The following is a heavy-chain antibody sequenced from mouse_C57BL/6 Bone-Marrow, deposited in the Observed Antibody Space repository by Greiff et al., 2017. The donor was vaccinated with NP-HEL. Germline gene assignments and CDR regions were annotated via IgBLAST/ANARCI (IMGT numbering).Heavy chain of an antibody. D-gene: IGHD2-12*01. Sequence: QVQLQQSGAELARPGASVKLSCKASGYTFTSYGISWVKQRTGQGLEWIGEIYPRSGNTYYNEKFKGKATLTADKSSSTAYMELRSLTSEDSAVYFYARGGYYCYGEGPWFAYWGQGTLVTVSA. CDR2: IYPRSGNT. J-gene: IGHJ3*01. CDR3: ARGGYYCYGEGPWFAY. V-gene: IGHV1-81*01. CDR1: GYTFTSYG.